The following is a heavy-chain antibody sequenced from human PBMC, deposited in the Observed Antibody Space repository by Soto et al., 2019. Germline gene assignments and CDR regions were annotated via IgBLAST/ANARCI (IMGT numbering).Heavy chain of an antibody. V-gene: IGHV4-39*01. CDR1: GGSISSSSFN. D-gene: IGHD3-16*01. Sequence: QLQLRESGPGLVKPSETLSLTCSVSGGSISSSSFNWDWIRQPPGKGLERIGTIYYDGSPDYNPSLKSRAIISVDTSKNEFSLKLTSVTAADTAVYYGARFFGNAFEIWGHGTVVTVS. J-gene: IGHJ3*02. CDR2: IYYDGSP. CDR3: ARFFGNAFEI.